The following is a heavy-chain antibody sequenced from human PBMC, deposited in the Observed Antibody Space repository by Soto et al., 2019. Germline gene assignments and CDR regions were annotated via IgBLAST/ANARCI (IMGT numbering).Heavy chain of an antibody. CDR2: IIPILGIA. CDR1: GGTFSSYT. CDR3: ARENYWDGPAGY. V-gene: IGHV1-69*08. Sequence: QVQLVQPGAEVKKPGSSVKVSCKASGGTFSSYTISWVRQAPGQGLEWMGRIIPILGIANYAQKFQRRVTITADKSTSTAYMELSSLRSEDTAVYYCARENYWDGPAGYWGQGTLVTVSS. D-gene: IGHD1-26*01. J-gene: IGHJ4*02.